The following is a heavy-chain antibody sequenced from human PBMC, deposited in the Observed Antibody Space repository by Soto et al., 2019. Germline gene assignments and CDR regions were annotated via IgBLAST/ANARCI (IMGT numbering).Heavy chain of an antibody. Sequence: EVQLVESGGGLVKPGGSLRLSCAASGFTFSSYSMNWVRQAPGKGLEWVSSISSSSSYIYYADSVKGRFTISRDNAKNSLYLQMNSLRAEDTAVYYCARDREQQLVQGQENVVVTAILFDYWGQGTLVTVSS. CDR3: ARDREQQLVQGQENVVVTAILFDY. CDR2: ISSSSSYI. J-gene: IGHJ4*02. CDR1: GFTFSSYS. V-gene: IGHV3-21*01. D-gene: IGHD2-21*02.